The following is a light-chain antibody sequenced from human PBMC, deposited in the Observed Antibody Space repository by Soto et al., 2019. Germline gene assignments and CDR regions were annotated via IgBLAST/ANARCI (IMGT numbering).Light chain of an antibody. J-gene: IGKJ1*01. V-gene: IGKV3D-15*01. CDR3: QHYNSSPQT. Sequence: EIVMTQSPATLSVSPGDRATLSCRASQNISSYLAWYQQTPGQAPRLLIYDASSMTTGIPDRFSGSGSGTDFTLTISRLQPDDFAVYYCQHYNSSPQTFGQGTKVDNK. CDR1: QNISSY. CDR2: DAS.